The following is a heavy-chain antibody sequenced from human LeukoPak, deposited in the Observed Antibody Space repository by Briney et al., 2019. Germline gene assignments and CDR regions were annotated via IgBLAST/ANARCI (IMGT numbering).Heavy chain of an antibody. V-gene: IGHV3-15*01. Sequence: GGSLRLSCAASGFTFSNAWMSWVRQAPGEGLEWVGRIKRTSDGGTTDYAAPVKGRFTISRNDSKNMVYLQMNSLTTKDTAVYYCATDLLDDWGQGTLVTVSS. J-gene: IGHJ4*02. CDR1: GFTFSNAW. CDR3: ATDLLDD. CDR2: IKRTSDGGTT.